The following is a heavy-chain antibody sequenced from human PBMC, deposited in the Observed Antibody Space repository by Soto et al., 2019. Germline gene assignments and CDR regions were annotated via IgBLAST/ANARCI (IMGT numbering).Heavy chain of an antibody. CDR3: ARVLAAADSL. CDR1: GFTFSTYW. D-gene: IGHD6-13*01. V-gene: IGHV3-7*01. J-gene: IGHJ4*02. Sequence: EVLLVESGGGLVQPGGSLRLSCAASGFTFSTYWMHWVRQAPGKGLEWVANIKQDGSEKYYLDSVKGRFTISRDNAKSSLYLQMNSLRAEDTAVYYCARVLAAADSLWGQGTLVTVSS. CDR2: IKQDGSEK.